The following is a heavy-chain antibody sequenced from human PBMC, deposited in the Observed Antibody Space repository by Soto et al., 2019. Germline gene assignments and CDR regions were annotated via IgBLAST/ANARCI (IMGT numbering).Heavy chain of an antibody. CDR3: AADVGGKPPGY. CDR1: GLTFTSSA. J-gene: IGHJ4*02. V-gene: IGHV1-58*01. CDR2: IVVGSGNT. Sequence: GASVKVSCKASGLTFTSSAVQWVRQARGQRLEWIGWIVVGSGNTNYAQKFQERVTITRDMSTSTAYMELSSLRSEDTAVYYCAADVGGKPPGYWGQGTLVTVSS. D-gene: IGHD2-15*01.